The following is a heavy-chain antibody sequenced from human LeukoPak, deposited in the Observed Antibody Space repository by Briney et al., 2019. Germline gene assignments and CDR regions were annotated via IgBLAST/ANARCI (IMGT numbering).Heavy chain of an antibody. V-gene: IGHV1-2*02. J-gene: IGHJ4*02. Sequence: ASVKVSCKASGYTFTGYYMHWVRQAPGQGLEWIGWINPNSGGTNYAQKFQGRVTMTRDTSISTAYMELSRLRSDDTAVYYCASLWFGELLNDFDYWGQGTLVTVSS. D-gene: IGHD3-10*01. CDR2: INPNSGGT. CDR3: ASLWFGELLNDFDY. CDR1: GYTFTGYY.